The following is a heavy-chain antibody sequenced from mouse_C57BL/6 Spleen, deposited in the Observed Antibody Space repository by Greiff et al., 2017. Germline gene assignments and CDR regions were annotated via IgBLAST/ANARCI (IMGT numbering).Heavy chain of an antibody. CDR2: INPSNGGT. Sequence: VQLVESGTELVKPGASVKLSCKASGYTFTSYWMHWVKQRPGQGLEWIGNINPSNGGTNYNEKFKSKATLTVDKSSSTAYMQLSSLTSEDSAVYYCARSIYYGNYYYAMDYWGQGTSVTVSS. CDR3: ARSIYYGNYYYAMDY. D-gene: IGHD2-1*01. J-gene: IGHJ4*01. V-gene: IGHV1-53*01. CDR1: GYTFTSYW.